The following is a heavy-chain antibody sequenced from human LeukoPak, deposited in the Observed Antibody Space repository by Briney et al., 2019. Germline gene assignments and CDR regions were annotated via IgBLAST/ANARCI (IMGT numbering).Heavy chain of an antibody. CDR3: TKSPRWAAAPDY. D-gene: IGHD6-13*01. Sequence: GGSLRLSWAASGFTFADYAMQWVRQAPGKGLEWVSGVSWNSGNIGYAESVKGRFTISRDNAKNSLYLQMNSLRAEDTALYYCTKSPRWAAAPDYWGRGTLVTVSS. CDR2: VSWNSGNI. CDR1: GFTFADYA. V-gene: IGHV3-9*01. J-gene: IGHJ4*02.